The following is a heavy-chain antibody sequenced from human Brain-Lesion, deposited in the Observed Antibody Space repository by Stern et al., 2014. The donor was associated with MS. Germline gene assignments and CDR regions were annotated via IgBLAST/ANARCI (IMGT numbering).Heavy chain of an antibody. CDR2: IHYSGST. D-gene: IGHD2-8*01. CDR3: ARVGVYVQTGWFDP. V-gene: IGHV4-31*03. J-gene: IGHJ5*02. CDR1: GGSISSGGYY. Sequence: QVQLQESGPGLVKPSQTLSLTCTVSGGSISSGGYYWSWIRQHPGKGLEWIVYIHYSGSTYYNSALKSRVTISRDTSKNQFSLNLNSVTAADTAVYYCARVGVYVQTGWFDPWGQGALVTVSS.